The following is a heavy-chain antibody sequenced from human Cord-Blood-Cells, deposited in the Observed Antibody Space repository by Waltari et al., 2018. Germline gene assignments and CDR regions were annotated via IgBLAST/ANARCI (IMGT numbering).Heavy chain of an antibody. CDR1: GGTFSSYA. D-gene: IGHD2-2*01. Sequence: QVQLVQSGAEVKKPGSSVKVSCKASGGTFSSYAISWVRQAPGQGLEWMGGTIPILGTANTARKFQGRSPITADKSTSTAYMELSSLGSEDTAVYYCAGGGWVVVVPAAYDAFDIWGQGTMVTVSS. CDR2: TIPILGTA. J-gene: IGHJ3*02. V-gene: IGHV1-69*06. CDR3: AGGGWVVVVPAAYDAFDI.